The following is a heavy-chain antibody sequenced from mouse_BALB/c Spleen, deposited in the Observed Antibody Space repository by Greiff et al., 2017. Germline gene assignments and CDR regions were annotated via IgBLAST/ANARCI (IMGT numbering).Heavy chain of an antibody. Sequence: EVKLVESGGGLVKPGGSLKLSCAASGFTFSSYAMSWVRQTPEKRLEWVASISSGGSTYYPDSVKGRFTISRDNARNILYLQMSSLRSEDTAMYYCARTYYGNYYFDYWGQGTTLTVSS. CDR2: ISSGGST. CDR1: GFTFSSYA. D-gene: IGHD2-10*01. V-gene: IGHV5-6-5*01. J-gene: IGHJ2*01. CDR3: ARTYYGNYYFDY.